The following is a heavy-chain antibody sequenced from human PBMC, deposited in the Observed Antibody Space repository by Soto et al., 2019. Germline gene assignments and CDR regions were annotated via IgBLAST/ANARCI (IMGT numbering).Heavy chain of an antibody. J-gene: IGHJ5*02. Sequence: QVQLVQSGAEVKKPGASVKVSCKASGYTFSDYAITWVRQAPGQGLEWMGWISAYNGNTKNAQKFQGRVTMTKDTSTNTAHMELRSLGSDDTAVYYCARAGPSSTVYALILHWFDPWGQGTLVTVSS. CDR2: ISAYNGNT. CDR3: ARAGPSSTVYALILHWFDP. V-gene: IGHV1-18*04. D-gene: IGHD2-8*01. CDR1: GYTFSDYA.